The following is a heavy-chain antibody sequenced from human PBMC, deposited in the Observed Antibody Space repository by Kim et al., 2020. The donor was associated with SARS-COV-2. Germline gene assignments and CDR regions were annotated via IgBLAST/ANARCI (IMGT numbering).Heavy chain of an antibody. CDR3: ARLARGYLRGYFDY. D-gene: IGHD2-15*01. CDR1: GGSISSSSYY. Sequence: SETLSLTCTVSGGSISSSSYYWGWIRQPPGKGLEWIGSIYYSGSTYYNPSLKSRVTISVDTSKNQFSLKLSSVTAADTAVYYCARLARGYLRGYFDYWGQGTLVTVSS. V-gene: IGHV4-39*01. CDR2: IYYSGST. J-gene: IGHJ4*02.